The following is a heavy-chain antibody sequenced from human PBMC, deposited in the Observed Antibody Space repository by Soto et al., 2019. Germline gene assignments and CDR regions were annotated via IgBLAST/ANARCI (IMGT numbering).Heavy chain of an antibody. J-gene: IGHJ4*02. Sequence: GGSLRLSCAASGFTFSSYGMHWVRQAPGKGLEWVAVISYDGSNKYYADSVKGRFTISRDNSKNTLYLQMNSLRAEDTAVYYCAKGGPYLDWFRCDYWGQGTLVTVSS. CDR1: GFTFSSYG. CDR2: ISYDGSNK. D-gene: IGHD3-9*01. CDR3: AKGGPYLDWFRCDY. V-gene: IGHV3-30*18.